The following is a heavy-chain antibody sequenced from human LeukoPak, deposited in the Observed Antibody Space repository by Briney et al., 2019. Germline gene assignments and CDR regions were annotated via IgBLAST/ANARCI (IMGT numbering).Heavy chain of an antibody. D-gene: IGHD2-2*01. V-gene: IGHV3-23*01. CDR2: ISGSGDTT. J-gene: IGHJ4*02. Sequence: GGSLRLSCAASGFTFSTYAMSWVRQAPGKGLEWVSAISGSGDTTYYADWVKGRFTISSDNSKNTMYLQMNSLRAEDTAVYYCAKGRGGWVPTVTLFDYWGQGSLVTVSS. CDR1: GFTFSTYA. CDR3: AKGRGGWVPTVTLFDY.